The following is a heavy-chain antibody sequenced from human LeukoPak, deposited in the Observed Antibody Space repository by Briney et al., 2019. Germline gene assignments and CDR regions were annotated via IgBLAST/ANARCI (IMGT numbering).Heavy chain of an antibody. CDR1: EFTFRTHW. CDR2: INSDGSSS. Sequence: GGSLRLSCAASEFTFRTHWMNWVRQAPGKGLVWVSHINSDGSSSNYADSVKGRFTISRDNAKNTLYLQMNSLRAEDTAVYFCVSEFGYSQNYWGQGTLVTVSS. V-gene: IGHV3-74*01. J-gene: IGHJ4*02. D-gene: IGHD5-24*01. CDR3: VSEFGYSQNY.